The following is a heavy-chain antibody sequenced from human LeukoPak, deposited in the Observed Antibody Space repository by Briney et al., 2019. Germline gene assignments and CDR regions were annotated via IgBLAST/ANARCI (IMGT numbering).Heavy chain of an antibody. CDR3: AKGKAPYSSSPIDY. J-gene: IGHJ4*02. D-gene: IGHD6-6*01. CDR2: ISDSGGST. V-gene: IGHV3-23*01. Sequence: PGGSLRLSCAASGFTFSSYAMSWVRQAPGKGLEWVSTISDSGGSTYYANSVKGRFTISRDNSKNTLYLQMNSLRAEDTAVYYCAKGKAPYSSSPIDYWGQGTLVTVSS. CDR1: GFTFSSYA.